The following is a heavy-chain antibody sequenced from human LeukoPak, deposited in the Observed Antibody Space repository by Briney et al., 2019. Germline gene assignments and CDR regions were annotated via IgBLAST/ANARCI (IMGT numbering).Heavy chain of an antibody. V-gene: IGHV3-30-3*01. D-gene: IGHD2-2*01. CDR2: ISYDGSNK. CDR3: VPNLYCSSTSCPDY. CDR1: GFTFSSYA. Sequence: GGSLRLSCAASGFTFSSYAMHWVRQAPGKGLEWVAVISYDGSNKYYADSVKGRFTISRDNSKNTLYLQMNSLRAEDTAVYYCVPNLYCSSTSCPDYWGQETLVTVSS. J-gene: IGHJ4*02.